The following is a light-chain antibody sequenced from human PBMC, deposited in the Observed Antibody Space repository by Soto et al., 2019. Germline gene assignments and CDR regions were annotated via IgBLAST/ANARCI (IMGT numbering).Light chain of an antibody. CDR2: GAS. CDR3: QQCGSSST. Sequence: EMVMTQSPATLSVSPGERATLSCRASQTFSNSFLSWFQQIPGQAPRLLIYGASMRATGIPDRFSGSGSGTDFTLTISRLEPEDFAVYYCQQCGSSSTFGQGTRLEI. J-gene: IGKJ5*01. V-gene: IGKV3-20*01. CDR1: QTFSNSF.